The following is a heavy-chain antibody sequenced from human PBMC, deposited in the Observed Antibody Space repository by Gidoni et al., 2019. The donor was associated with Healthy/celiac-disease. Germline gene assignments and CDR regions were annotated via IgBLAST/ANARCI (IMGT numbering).Heavy chain of an antibody. Sequence: QLQLQESGPGLVKPSETLSLTCTVSGGSISNTTYYWGWVRQPSGKGLEWIGSIFYSGSTYYNQSLKSRVTISVDTSNNQFSLKLNSVTAADTAVYYCARHPHLGVQPRYFDLWGRGTLVTVSS. CDR3: ARHPHLGVQPRYFDL. J-gene: IGHJ2*01. V-gene: IGHV4-39*01. CDR2: IFYSGST. CDR1: GGSISNTTYY. D-gene: IGHD3-16*01.